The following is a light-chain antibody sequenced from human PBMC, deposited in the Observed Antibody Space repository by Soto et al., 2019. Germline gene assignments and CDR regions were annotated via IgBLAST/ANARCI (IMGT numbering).Light chain of an antibody. Sequence: DIQMTQSPSSLYTSVGDRVTITCRARPAISIYLAWYEQKPGKVPKLLIYAASTLQSGVTSRFSCSGSGTDFTLTISSLQPEDVATYYCQKYNSAPPTFGHGTKVEIK. CDR2: AAS. CDR3: QKYNSAPPT. CDR1: PAISIY. V-gene: IGKV1-27*01. J-gene: IGKJ1*01.